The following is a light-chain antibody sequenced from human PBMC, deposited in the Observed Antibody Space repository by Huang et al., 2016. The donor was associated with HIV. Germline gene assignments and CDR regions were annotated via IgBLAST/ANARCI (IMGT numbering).Light chain of an antibody. V-gene: IGKV3-15*01. J-gene: IGKJ3*01. CDR1: QSVGTN. CDR2: SAS. Sequence: EIVMTQSPATLSVSPGERATISCRASQSVGTNLAWYQHRPGQTPRLLIYSASTRATGIPVRFSGSGSGTEFTLTISSLQSEDFAVYYCQQYDNWPIFTFGPGTKVAIK. CDR3: QQYDNWPIFT.